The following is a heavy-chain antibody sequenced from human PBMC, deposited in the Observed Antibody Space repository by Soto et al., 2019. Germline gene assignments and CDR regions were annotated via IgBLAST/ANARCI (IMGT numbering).Heavy chain of an antibody. D-gene: IGHD2-8*01. J-gene: IGHJ2*01. CDR1: GFTFNNYA. CDR2: IGGSGGTT. CDR3: AKMSLSWYFDL. V-gene: IGHV3-23*01. Sequence: EVQLLESGEGLVQPGGSMTVSCAASGFTFNNYAMTWGRQAPGKGLVWLSTIGGSGGTTFYADSVKGRFTISRDNSKNTLYLQLNSLRVDDTAVYYCAKMSLSWYFDLWGRGTLVTVSS.